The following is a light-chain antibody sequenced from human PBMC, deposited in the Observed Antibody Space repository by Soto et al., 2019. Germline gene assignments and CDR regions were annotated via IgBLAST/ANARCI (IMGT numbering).Light chain of an antibody. Sequence: QSALTQPASVSGSPGQSITISCTGTSSDVGGYNYVSWYQQHPGKAPKLMIYDVSNRPSGVSNRFSGSKSGNTASLTISRLQAEDEADYHCSSYSSSSTVVYGGGTKLTVL. V-gene: IGLV2-14*01. CDR1: SSDVGGYNY. J-gene: IGLJ2*01. CDR3: SSYSSSSTVV. CDR2: DVS.